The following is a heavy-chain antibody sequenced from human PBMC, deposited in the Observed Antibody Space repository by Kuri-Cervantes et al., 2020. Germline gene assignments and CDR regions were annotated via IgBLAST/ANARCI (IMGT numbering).Heavy chain of an antibody. CDR1: GYTFTSYA. CDR2: INTNTGNP. J-gene: IGHJ6*02. Sequence: ASVKVFCKASGYTFTSYAMNWVRQAPGQGLEWMGWINTNTGNPTYAQGFTGRFVFSLDTSVSTAYLQISSLKAEDTAVYYCAGGSYYYYYYYGMDVWGQGTTVTVSS. CDR3: AGGSYYYYYYYGMDV. D-gene: IGHD1-26*01. V-gene: IGHV7-4-1*02.